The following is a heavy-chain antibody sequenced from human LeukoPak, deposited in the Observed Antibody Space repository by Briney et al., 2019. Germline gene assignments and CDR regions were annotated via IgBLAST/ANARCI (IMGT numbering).Heavy chain of an antibody. J-gene: IGHJ4*02. CDR3: ARDVGGYGGYVQNYFDY. CDR2: IIPIFGTA. D-gene: IGHD4-17*01. V-gene: IGHV1-69*05. CDR1: GGTFSSYA. Sequence: ASVKVSCKASGGTFSSYAISWVRQAPGQGLEWMGRIIPIFGTANYAQKFQGRVTITTDESTSTAYMELSSLRSEDTAVYYCARDVGGYGGYVQNYFDYWSQGTLVTVSS.